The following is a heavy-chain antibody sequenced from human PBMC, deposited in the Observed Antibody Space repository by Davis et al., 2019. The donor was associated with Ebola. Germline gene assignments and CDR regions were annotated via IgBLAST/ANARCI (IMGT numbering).Heavy chain of an antibody. CDR2: IKQDGSEK. J-gene: IGHJ4*02. Sequence: GESLKISCAASGFSFSSYWMSWVRQPPGKGLEWVANIKQDGSEKFYVDSVKGRFTMSRDNAKNTLYLQMNSLRAEDTAVYYCAKNLFGRSSFGEFWGQGTLVTVSS. CDR1: GFSFSSYW. CDR3: AKNLFGRSSFGEF. D-gene: IGHD3-10*01. V-gene: IGHV3-7*03.